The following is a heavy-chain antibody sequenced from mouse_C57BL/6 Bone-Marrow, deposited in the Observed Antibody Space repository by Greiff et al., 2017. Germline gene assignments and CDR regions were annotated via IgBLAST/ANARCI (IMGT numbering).Heavy chain of an antibody. CDR2: IYPGNSDT. V-gene: IGHV1-5*01. CDR1: GYTFTSYW. CDR3: TPHYYGSSTWYCDV. Sequence: VQLQQSGTVLARPGASVKMSCKTSGYTFTSYWMHWVKQRPGQGLEWIGAIYPGNSDTSYNQKFKGKAKLTAVTSASTAYMELSSLTNEDSAVYYCTPHYYGSSTWYCDVWGTGTTVTVSS. J-gene: IGHJ1*03. D-gene: IGHD1-1*01.